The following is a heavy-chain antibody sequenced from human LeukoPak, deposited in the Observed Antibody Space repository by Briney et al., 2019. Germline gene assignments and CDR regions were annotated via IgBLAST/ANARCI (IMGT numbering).Heavy chain of an antibody. CDR3: ARTDGDYPGDYFDY. V-gene: IGHV1-18*01. CDR2: TSAYNGNT. Sequence: AASVKVSCKASGYTFTSYGISWVRQAPGQGLEWMGWTSAYNGNTNYAQKLQGRVTMTTDTSTSTAYMELRSLRSDDTAVYYCARTDGDYPGDYFDYWGQGTLVTVSS. D-gene: IGHD4-17*01. CDR1: GYTFTSYG. J-gene: IGHJ4*02.